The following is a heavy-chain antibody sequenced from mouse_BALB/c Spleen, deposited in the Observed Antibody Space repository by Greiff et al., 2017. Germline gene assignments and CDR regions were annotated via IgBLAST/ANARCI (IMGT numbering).Heavy chain of an antibody. CDR1: GFSLTSYG. J-gene: IGHJ4*01. CDR3: AIPLYGNYVGYYAMDY. V-gene: IGHV2-4-1*01. CDR2: IWSGGST. Sequence: VHLVESGPGLVQPSQSLSITCTVSGFSLTSYGVHWVRQSPGKGLEWLGVIWSGGSTDYNAAFISRLSISKDNSKSQVFFKMNSLQADDTAIYYCAIPLYGNYVGYYAMDYWGQGTSVTVSS. D-gene: IGHD2-1*01.